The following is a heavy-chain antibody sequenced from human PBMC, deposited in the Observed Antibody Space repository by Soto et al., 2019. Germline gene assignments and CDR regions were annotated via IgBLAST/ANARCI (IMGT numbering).Heavy chain of an antibody. J-gene: IGHJ3*02. D-gene: IGHD2-15*01. V-gene: IGHV1-46*03. Sequence: ASVKVSCKASGYTFTSYYMHWVRQAPGQGLEWMGIINTSGGSTSYAQKFHGRVTMTRDTSTSTVYMELSSLRSEDTAVYYCARLYCSGGSCYGRGDAFDIWGQGTMVTVSS. CDR2: INTSGGST. CDR1: GYTFTSYY. CDR3: ARLYCSGGSCYGRGDAFDI.